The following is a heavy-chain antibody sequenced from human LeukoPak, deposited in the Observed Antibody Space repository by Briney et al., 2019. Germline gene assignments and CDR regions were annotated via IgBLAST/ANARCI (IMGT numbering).Heavy chain of an antibody. Sequence: ASVTVSCKASGYTFTGYYMHWVRQAPGQGLEWMGWINPNSGGTNYAQKFQGRVTMTRDTSISTAYMELSRLRSDDTAVYYCARDMHCGGDCYTVPFDYWGQGTLVTVSS. D-gene: IGHD2-21*02. V-gene: IGHV1-2*02. CDR1: GYTFTGYY. CDR3: ARDMHCGGDCYTVPFDY. J-gene: IGHJ4*02. CDR2: INPNSGGT.